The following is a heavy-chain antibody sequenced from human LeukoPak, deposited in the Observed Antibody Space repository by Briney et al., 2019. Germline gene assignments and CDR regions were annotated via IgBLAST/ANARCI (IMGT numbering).Heavy chain of an antibody. D-gene: IGHD6-25*01. CDR3: AREAGDYYYGMDV. V-gene: IGHV1-2*02. CDR2: INPNSGGT. CDR1: GYTFTGYY. J-gene: IGHJ6*02. Sequence: GASVKVSCKASGYTFTGYYMHWVRQAPGQGLEWMGWINPNSGGTNYAQKFQGRVTMTRDTSISTAYMGLSRLRSDDTAVYYCAREAGDYYYGMDVWGQGTTVTVSS.